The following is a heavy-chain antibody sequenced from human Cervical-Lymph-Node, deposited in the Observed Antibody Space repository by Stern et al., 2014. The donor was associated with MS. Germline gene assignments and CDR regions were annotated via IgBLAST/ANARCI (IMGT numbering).Heavy chain of an antibody. CDR2: IYQTGST. Sequence: QVQLQESGPGLVKPSGTLSLTCAVSGDSISSRIWWTWVRQSPGKGLEWIGEIYQTGSTNYNPSLESRVTISADESKNQFSLKLRSVTAADTAVYYCARVVEGNGAYFDYWGQGTLVTVSS. CDR3: ARVVEGNGAYFDY. J-gene: IGHJ4*02. D-gene: IGHD2-15*01. CDR1: GDSISSRIW. V-gene: IGHV4-4*02.